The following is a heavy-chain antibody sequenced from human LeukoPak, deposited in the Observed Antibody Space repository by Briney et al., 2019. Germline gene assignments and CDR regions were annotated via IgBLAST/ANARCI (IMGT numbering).Heavy chain of an antibody. CDR2: INENGDGA. CDR3: AKRTGVTELHFDH. J-gene: IGHJ4*02. CDR1: GFTFGSYV. Sequence: GGSLRLSCAASGFTFGSYVMGWVRQAPGKGLEWVSAINENGDGADYADSVRGRFTISRDNSQNMLYQQLNSLRAEDTAVYYCAKRTGVTELHFDHWGQGTLVTVSS. D-gene: IGHD5-24*01. V-gene: IGHV3-23*01.